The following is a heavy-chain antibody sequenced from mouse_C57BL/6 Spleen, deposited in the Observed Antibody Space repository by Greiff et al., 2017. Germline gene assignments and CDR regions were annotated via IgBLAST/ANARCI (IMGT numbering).Heavy chain of an antibody. Sequence: QVQLQQSGAELVRPGASVKLSCKASGYTFTDYYINWVKQRPGQGLEWIARIYPGGGNTYYNEKFKGKATLTAAPSSSTAYMQLSSLTSEDSAVYCWARGGYYYGSSYGDAMDYWGQGTSVTVSA. CDR3: ARGGYYYGSSYGDAMDY. CDR1: GYTFTDYY. V-gene: IGHV1-76*01. D-gene: IGHD1-1*01. J-gene: IGHJ4*01. CDR2: IYPGGGNT.